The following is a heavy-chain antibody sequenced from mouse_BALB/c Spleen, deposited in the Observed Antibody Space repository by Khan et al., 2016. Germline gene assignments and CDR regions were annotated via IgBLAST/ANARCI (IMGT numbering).Heavy chain of an antibody. J-gene: IGHJ3*01. CDR1: GYTFTSYW. CDR2: INPSNGRT. D-gene: IGHD2-12*01. V-gene: IGHV1S81*02. Sequence: QVQLKQSGAELVKPGASVKLSCKASGYTFTSYWMHWVKQRPGQGLEWIGEINPSNGRTNYNEKFKSKATLTVDKSSSTAYMQLSSLTSEDSAVYYCARYDEGFAYWGQGTLVTVSA. CDR3: ARYDEGFAY.